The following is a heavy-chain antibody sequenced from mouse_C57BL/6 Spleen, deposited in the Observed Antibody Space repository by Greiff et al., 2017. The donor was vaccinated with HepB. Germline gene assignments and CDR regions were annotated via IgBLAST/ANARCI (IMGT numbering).Heavy chain of an antibody. Sequence: DVMLVESGGDLVKPGGSLKLSCAASGFTFSSYGMSWVRQTPDKRLEWVATISSGGSYTYYPDSVKGRFTISRDNAKNTRYLQMSSLNSEDTAMYYCARQGAMGDWGQGASVTASS. J-gene: IGHJ4*01. V-gene: IGHV5-6*02. CDR1: GFTFSSYG. CDR3: ARQGAMGD. CDR2: ISSGGSYT.